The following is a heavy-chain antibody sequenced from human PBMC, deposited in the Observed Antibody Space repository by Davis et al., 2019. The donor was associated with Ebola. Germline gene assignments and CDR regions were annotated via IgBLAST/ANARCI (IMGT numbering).Heavy chain of an antibody. D-gene: IGHD3-22*01. CDR3: ERGITMIEVGWFDP. CDR2: ISAYNGNT. V-gene: IGHV1-18*01. J-gene: IGHJ5*02. Sequence: SVTVSRQPSRYTFTSYGISGVRQPPAQGLEWMGWISAYNGNTNYAQKLQGRVTMTTDTSTSTAYLELRSLRSDVTAVYYCERGITMIEVGWFDPWGQGTLVTVSS. CDR1: RYTFTSYG.